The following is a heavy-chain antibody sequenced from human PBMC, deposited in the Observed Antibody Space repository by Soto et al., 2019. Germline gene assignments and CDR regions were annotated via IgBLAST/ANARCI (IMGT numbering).Heavy chain of an antibody. J-gene: IGHJ4*02. D-gene: IGHD2-8*02. Sequence: ESGPTLVARTQTLTLTCTFSGVSLNSRGLCVAWIRQPPGNALDCLALIYWNDAQRSSPSLKSRLPITKATSKNQVVLPLTNVDPMETATYFCAQRPPAGRVYWGPGT. CDR2: IYWNDAQ. CDR3: AQRPPAGRVY. CDR1: GVSLNSRGLC. V-gene: IGHV2-5*01.